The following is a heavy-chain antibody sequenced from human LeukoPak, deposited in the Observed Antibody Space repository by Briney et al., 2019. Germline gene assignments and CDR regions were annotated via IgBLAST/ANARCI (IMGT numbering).Heavy chain of an antibody. CDR1: GGSISSGDYY. CDR3: ARGMTTVVTEEYYFDY. Sequence: SQTLSLTCTVSGGSISSGDYYWSWIRQPPGKGLEWIGYIYYSGSTNYNPSLKSRVTMSVDTSKNQFSLKLSSVTAADTAVYYCARGMTTVVTEEYYFDYWGQGTLVTVSS. D-gene: IGHD4-23*01. CDR2: IYYSGST. J-gene: IGHJ4*02. V-gene: IGHV4-30-4*01.